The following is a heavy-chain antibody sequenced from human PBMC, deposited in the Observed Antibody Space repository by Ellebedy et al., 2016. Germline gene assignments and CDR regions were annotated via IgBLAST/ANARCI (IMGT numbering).Heavy chain of an antibody. Sequence: SVKVSCXASGGTFSSYAISWVRQAPGQGLEWMGGIIPIFGTANYAQKFQGRVTITADESTSTAYMELSSLRSEDTAVYYCARDSSGYSYGQDNDAFDIWGQGTMVTVSS. CDR2: IIPIFGTA. D-gene: IGHD5-18*01. CDR3: ARDSSGYSYGQDNDAFDI. J-gene: IGHJ3*02. V-gene: IGHV1-69*13. CDR1: GGTFSSYA.